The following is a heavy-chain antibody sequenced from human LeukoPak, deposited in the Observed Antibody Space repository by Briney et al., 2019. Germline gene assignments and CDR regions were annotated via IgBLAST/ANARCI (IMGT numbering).Heavy chain of an antibody. CDR3: ARDLAAATLDY. V-gene: IGHV1-18*01. CDR1: GGTFSSYA. D-gene: IGHD6-25*01. Sequence: ASVTVSCTASGGTFSSYAISWVRQAPGQGLEWMGWISAYNGNTNYAQKLQGRVTVTTDTSTSTAYMELRSLRSDDTAVYYCARDLAAATLDYWGQGTLVTVSS. CDR2: ISAYNGNT. J-gene: IGHJ4*02.